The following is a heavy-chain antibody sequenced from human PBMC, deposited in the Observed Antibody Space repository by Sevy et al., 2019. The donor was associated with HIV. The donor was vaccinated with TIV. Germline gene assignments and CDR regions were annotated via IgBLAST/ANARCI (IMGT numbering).Heavy chain of an antibody. CDR1: GFTFSNAW. CDR2: IKSKTDGGTT. J-gene: IGHJ4*02. Sequence: GGSLRLSCAASGFTFSNAWMSWVRQAPGKGLEWVGRIKSKTDGGTTDYAAPVKGRFTISRDDSKNTLYLQMNSLKTEDTAVYYCTTDLLAAAVNFDHWGQGTLVTVSS. V-gene: IGHV3-15*01. D-gene: IGHD6-13*01. CDR3: TTDLLAAAVNFDH.